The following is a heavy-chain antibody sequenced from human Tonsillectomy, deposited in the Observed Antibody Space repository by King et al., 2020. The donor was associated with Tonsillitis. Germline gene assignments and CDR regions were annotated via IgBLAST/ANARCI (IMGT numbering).Heavy chain of an antibody. CDR3: ARYSEWELQYSFDY. Sequence: MQLQESGPGLVKPSETLSLTCTVSGGSISRSSYYWGWIRQPPGRGLEWIGSIYYSGRTYYNPSLKSRVIISVDTSKNQFSLQLSSVTAAATAVFYCARYSEWELQYSFDYWGQGTLVTVSS. CDR1: GGSISRSSYY. J-gene: IGHJ4*02. D-gene: IGHD1-26*01. V-gene: IGHV4-39*01. CDR2: IYYSGRT.